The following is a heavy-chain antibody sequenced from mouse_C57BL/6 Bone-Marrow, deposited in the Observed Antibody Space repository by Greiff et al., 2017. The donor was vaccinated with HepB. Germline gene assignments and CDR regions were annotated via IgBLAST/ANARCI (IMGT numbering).Heavy chain of an antibody. J-gene: IGHJ4*01. CDR3: AIQLRPSYAMDY. D-gene: IGHD3-2*02. CDR1: GYTFTSYW. V-gene: IGHV1-7*01. Sequence: QVHVKQSGAELAKPGASVKLSCKASGYTFTSYWMHWVKQRPGQGLEWIGYINPSSGYTKYNQKFKDKATLTADKSSSTAYMQLSSLTYEDSAVYYCAIQLRPSYAMDYWGQGTSVTFSS. CDR2: INPSSGYT.